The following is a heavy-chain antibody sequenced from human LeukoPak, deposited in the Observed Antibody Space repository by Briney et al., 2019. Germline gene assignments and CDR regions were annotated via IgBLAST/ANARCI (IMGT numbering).Heavy chain of an antibody. CDR2: IYYSGST. D-gene: IGHD1-14*01. J-gene: IGHJ6*03. Sequence: SETLSLTCTVSGGSISSYYWSWIRQPPGKGLEWIGYIYYSGSTNYNPSLKSRVTISIDTSKNQFSLKLSSVTAADTAVYYCASGILPSGTFYYYYMDVWGKGTTVTVSS. CDR1: GGSISSYY. CDR3: ASGILPSGTFYYYYMDV. V-gene: IGHV4-59*08.